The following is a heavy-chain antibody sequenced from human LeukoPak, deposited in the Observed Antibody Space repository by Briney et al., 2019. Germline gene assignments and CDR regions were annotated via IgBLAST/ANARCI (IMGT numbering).Heavy chain of an antibody. D-gene: IGHD3-22*01. J-gene: IGHJ4*01. CDR3: ARVQTYYYDSSGYYLAY. CDR2: IIPIFGTA. CDR1: GDTFSSYA. Sequence: PRASVKVSCKASGDTFSSYAISWVRQAPGQGLEWMGGIIPIFGTANYAQKFQGRVTITADESTSTAYMELSSLRSEDTAVYYCARVQTYYYDSSGYYLAYWGQGTPVTVSS. V-gene: IGHV1-69*13.